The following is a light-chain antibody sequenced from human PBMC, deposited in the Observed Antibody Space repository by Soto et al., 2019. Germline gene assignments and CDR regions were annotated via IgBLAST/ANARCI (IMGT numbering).Light chain of an antibody. Sequence: EIVLTQSPGTLSLSPGESATLSCRASQSVSNSYLAWYQQKPGQAPRAIIYGASSRATGIPDRFSGSGSGTDFTLTISRLEPADFAVYYCQQYAGSVLTFGGGTKVEIK. CDR2: GAS. J-gene: IGKJ4*01. CDR3: QQYAGSVLT. V-gene: IGKV3-20*01. CDR1: QSVSNSY.